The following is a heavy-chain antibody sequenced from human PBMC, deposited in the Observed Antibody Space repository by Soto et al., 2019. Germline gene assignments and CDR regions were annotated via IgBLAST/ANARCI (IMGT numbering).Heavy chain of an antibody. V-gene: IGHV3-48*02. J-gene: IGHJ6*02. CDR3: ASWEYYDFWSGPGDYGMDV. Sequence: HPGGSLRLSCAASGFTFSSYSMNWVRQAPGKGLEWVSYISSSSSTIYYADSVKGRFTISRDNAKNSLYLQMNSLRDEDTAVYYCASWEYYDFWSGPGDYGMDVWGQGTTVTVSS. CDR2: ISSSSSTI. D-gene: IGHD3-3*01. CDR1: GFTFSSYS.